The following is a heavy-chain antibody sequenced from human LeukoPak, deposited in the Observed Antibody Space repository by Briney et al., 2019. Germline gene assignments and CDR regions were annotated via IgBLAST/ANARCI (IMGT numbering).Heavy chain of an antibody. V-gene: IGHV3-30*02. CDR1: GFTFSSYG. D-gene: IGHD6-13*01. J-gene: IGHJ4*02. Sequence: GGSLRLSCAASGFTFSSYGMHWVRQAPGKGLEWVAFIRYDGSNKYYADSVKGRFTISRDNSKNTPYLQMNSLRAEDTAVYYCAKTAGIAARLHFDYWGQGTLVTVSS. CDR3: AKTAGIAARLHFDY. CDR2: IRYDGSNK.